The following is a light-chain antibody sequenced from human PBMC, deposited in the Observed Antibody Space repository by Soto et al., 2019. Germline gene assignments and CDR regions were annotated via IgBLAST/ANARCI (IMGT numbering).Light chain of an antibody. Sequence: QSVLTQPPSVSGAPGQRVTISCTGSSSNIGAGYDVQWYQQLPGTAPKLLIYGINNRPSGVPDRFSGSKSGTSASLAITGLQAEDEADSYCQSYESSLSGVVFGGGTKLTVL. V-gene: IGLV1-40*01. CDR2: GIN. J-gene: IGLJ2*01. CDR1: SSNIGAGYD. CDR3: QSYESSLSGVV.